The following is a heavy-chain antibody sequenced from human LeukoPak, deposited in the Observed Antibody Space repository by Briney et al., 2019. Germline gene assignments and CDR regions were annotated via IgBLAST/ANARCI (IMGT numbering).Heavy chain of an antibody. V-gene: IGHV3-20*04. CDR3: ARDVLYDSSGYYSDY. D-gene: IGHD3-22*01. CDR1: GFTFDEYG. CDR2: INWNGGST. Sequence: GGSLRLSCAASGFTFDEYGMSWVRQAPGKGLEWVSGINWNGGSTGYADSVKGRFTISRDNTKKSLYLQMNSLRAEDTALYYCARDVLYDSSGYYSDYWGQGTLVTVSS. J-gene: IGHJ4*02.